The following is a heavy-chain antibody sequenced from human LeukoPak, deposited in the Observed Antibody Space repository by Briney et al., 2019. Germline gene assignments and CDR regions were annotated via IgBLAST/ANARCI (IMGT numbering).Heavy chain of an antibody. Sequence: SETLSLTCTVSGGSINSGSYYWSWIRQPAGKGLEWIGRIYTSGSTNYNPSLKSRVTISMDTSKNQFSPKLTSVTAADTAVYYCATGDYFYYYYYYMDVWGKGTTVTVSS. CDR1: GGSINSGSYY. CDR3: ATGDYFYYYYYYMDV. V-gene: IGHV4-61*02. J-gene: IGHJ6*03. CDR2: IYTSGST. D-gene: IGHD2/OR15-2a*01.